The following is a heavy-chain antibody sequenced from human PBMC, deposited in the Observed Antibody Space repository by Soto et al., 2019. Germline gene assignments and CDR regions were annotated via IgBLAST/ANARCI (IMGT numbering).Heavy chain of an antibody. J-gene: IGHJ6*02. D-gene: IGHD2-15*01. CDR1: GGSISSNSYS. V-gene: IGHV4-39*01. CDR2: LYSNRDT. Sequence: SETLSLTCSVSGGSISSNSYSWGWIRQPPGKGLEWIGTLYSNRDTYYNPSLKSRVTISADTSQNQFSLDLTSVTATDTDVYFCARHFVYCRGRSCNGQYTLEVFGQATT. CDR3: ARHFVYCRGRSCNGQYTLEV.